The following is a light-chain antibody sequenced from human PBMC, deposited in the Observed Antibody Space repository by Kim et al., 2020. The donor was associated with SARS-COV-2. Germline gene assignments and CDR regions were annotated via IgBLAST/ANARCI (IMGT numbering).Light chain of an antibody. CDR2: YSS. CDR1: NLGPKG. V-gene: IGLV3-21*04. Sequence: PGEAARMTWGAKNLGPKGVHGYQQRPGQAPVLVIYYSSDRPSGIPERFSGAKSGDTATLTISRIEAEDEADYYCQVWDTASDHRYVFGTGTTVTVL. CDR3: QVWDTASDHRYV. J-gene: IGLJ1*01.